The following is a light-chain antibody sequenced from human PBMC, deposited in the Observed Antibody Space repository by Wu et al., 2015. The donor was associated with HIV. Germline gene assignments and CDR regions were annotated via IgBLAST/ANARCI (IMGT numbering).Light chain of an antibody. CDR1: QTISSW. CDR3: QQYSTYTWT. Sequence: DIQMTQSPSTLSASVGDRVTITCRASQTISSWLAWYQQKPGKAPKLLISKASNLESGVPSRFSGSGSGTEFTLTISSLQPDDVATYHCQQYSTYTWTFGQGTKVEIK. J-gene: IGKJ1*01. CDR2: KAS. V-gene: IGKV1-5*03.